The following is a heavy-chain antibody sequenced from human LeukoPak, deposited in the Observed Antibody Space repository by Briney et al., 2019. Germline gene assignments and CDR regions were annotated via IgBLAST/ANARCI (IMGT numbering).Heavy chain of an antibody. CDR1: GGSISSGGYY. CDR2: IYYSGST. CDR3: ASITILPRTHDAFDI. D-gene: IGHD3-9*01. V-gene: IGHV4-31*03. J-gene: IGHJ3*02. Sequence: SETLSLTCTVSGGSISSGGYYWSWIRQHPGKGLEWIGYIYYSGSTYYNPSLKSRVTISVDTSKNQFSLKLGSVTAADTAVYYCASITILPRTHDAFDIWGQGTMVTVSS.